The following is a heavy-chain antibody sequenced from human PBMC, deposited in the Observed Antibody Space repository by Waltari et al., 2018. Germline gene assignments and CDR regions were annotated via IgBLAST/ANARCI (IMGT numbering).Heavy chain of an antibody. D-gene: IGHD1-20*01. J-gene: IGHJ5*02. CDR3: ARDWRRITGTTPDWFDP. V-gene: IGHV1-69*13. CDR2: IIPIFGTA. Sequence: QVQLVQSGAEVKKPGSSVKVSCKASGGTFSSYAISWVREAHGQGLEWMGRIIPIFGTANYAQKFQGRVTITADKSTSTAYMELSSLRSEDTAVYYCARDWRRITGTTPDWFDPWGQGTLVTVSS. CDR1: GGTFSSYA.